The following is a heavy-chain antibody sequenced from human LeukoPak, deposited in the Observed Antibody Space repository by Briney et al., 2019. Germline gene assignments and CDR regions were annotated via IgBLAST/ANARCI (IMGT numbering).Heavy chain of an antibody. CDR2: IFYGDSDT. J-gene: IGHJ3*02. V-gene: IGHV5-51*01. D-gene: IGHD2-15*01. Sequence: GESLQISCQGSGYGFISYWIGWVRPMRRKGLEWMGMIFYGDSDTRYSPSFQGQVTISADKSISTAYLQWSSLKASDTAMYYCASLRYCSGGSCYSGAFDIWGQGTMVTVSS. CDR3: ASLRYCSGGSCYSGAFDI. CDR1: GYGFISYW.